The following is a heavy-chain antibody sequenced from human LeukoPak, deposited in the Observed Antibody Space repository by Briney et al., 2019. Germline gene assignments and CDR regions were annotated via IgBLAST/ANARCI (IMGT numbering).Heavy chain of an antibody. D-gene: IGHD1/OR15-1a*01. CDR3: AKDMVGDWNSFDY. J-gene: IGHJ4*02. V-gene: IGHV3-9*01. CDR1: GFTFDDYA. CDR2: ISWNSGSI. Sequence: SLRLSCAASGFTFDDYAMHWVRQAPGKGLEWFSGISWNSGSIGYADSVKGRFTISRDNAKNSLYLQMNSLRAEDTALYYCAKDMVGDWNSFDYWGQGTLVTVSS.